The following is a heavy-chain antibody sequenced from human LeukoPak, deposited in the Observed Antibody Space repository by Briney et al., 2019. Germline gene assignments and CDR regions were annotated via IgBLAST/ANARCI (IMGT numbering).Heavy chain of an antibody. Sequence: SETLSLTCTVSGGSISSGDYYWSWIRQPPGKGLEWIGCIYHSGSTYYNPSLKSRVIISVDTSKNQFSLKLSSVTTADTAVYYCAREHGRNYFDYWGQGTLVTVSS. J-gene: IGHJ4*02. D-gene: IGHD5-24*01. CDR1: GGSISSGDYY. V-gene: IGHV4-30-4*01. CDR2: IYHSGST. CDR3: AREHGRNYFDY.